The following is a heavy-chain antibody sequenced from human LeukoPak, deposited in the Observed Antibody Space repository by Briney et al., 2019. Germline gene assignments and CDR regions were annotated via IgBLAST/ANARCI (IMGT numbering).Heavy chain of an antibody. Sequence: PGGSLRLSCAASGFTFRSYWVKWVRQVSGKGVVWVSRIVSDGSNTNYADSVKGRFTISRDNAKDTLYLQMNSLRVEDTAVYYCARGRPHGNDYWGQGTLVTVSS. V-gene: IGHV3-74*01. CDR3: ARGRPHGNDY. D-gene: IGHD4-23*01. CDR1: GFTFRSYW. CDR2: IVSDGSNT. J-gene: IGHJ4*02.